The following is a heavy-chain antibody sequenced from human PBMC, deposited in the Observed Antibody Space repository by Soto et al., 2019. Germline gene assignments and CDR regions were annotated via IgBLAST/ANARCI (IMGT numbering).Heavy chain of an antibody. J-gene: IGHJ5*02. CDR2: IWYDGSNK. D-gene: IGHD6-6*01. CDR3: ARDPYSSSYHSGYWFDP. CDR1: GFTFSSYG. V-gene: IGHV3-33*01. Sequence: GGSLRLSCAASGFTFSSYGMHWVRQAPGKGLEWVAVIWYDGSNKYYADSVKGRFTISRDNSKNTLYLQMNSLRAEDTAVYYCARDPYSSSYHSGYWFDPWGQGTLVTVSS.